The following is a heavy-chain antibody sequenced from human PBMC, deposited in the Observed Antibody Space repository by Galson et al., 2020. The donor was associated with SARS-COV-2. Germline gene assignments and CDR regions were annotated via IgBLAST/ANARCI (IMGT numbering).Heavy chain of an antibody. J-gene: IGHJ3*02. CDR1: GFTFDDYA. Sequence: SCAASGFTFDDYAMHWVRQAPGKGLEWVSGISWNSGSIGYADSVKGRFTISRDNAKNSLYLQMNSLRAEDTALYYCAKDMVPAAPPQNAFDIWGQGTMVTVSS. V-gene: IGHV3-9*01. D-gene: IGHD6-13*01. CDR3: AKDMVPAAPPQNAFDI. CDR2: ISWNSGSI.